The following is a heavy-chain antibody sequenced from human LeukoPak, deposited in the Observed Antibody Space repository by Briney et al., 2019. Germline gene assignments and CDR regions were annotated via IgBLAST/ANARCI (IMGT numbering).Heavy chain of an antibody. D-gene: IGHD3-16*02. CDR2: IYYSGST. CDR3: ASDLEQYDYVWGSYRPRGAFDI. Sequence: PSETLSLTCTLSGCSISSSSYYWGWIRQPPGKGLEWIGGIYYSGSTYYNPSLKSRHTISVDTSKNQFSLKRTSVTAAETAVYYCASDLEQYDYVWGSYRPRGAFDIWGQGTMVTVSS. J-gene: IGHJ3*02. CDR1: GCSISSSSYY. V-gene: IGHV4-39*07.